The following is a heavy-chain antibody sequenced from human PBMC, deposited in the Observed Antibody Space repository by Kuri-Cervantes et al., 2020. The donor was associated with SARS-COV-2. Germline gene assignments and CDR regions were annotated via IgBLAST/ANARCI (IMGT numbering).Heavy chain of an antibody. CDR3: ARAPNYCANGACYFNGFDY. CDR2: INSDGSST. D-gene: IGHD2-8*01. CDR1: GFTFSDYY. J-gene: IGHJ4*02. Sequence: GESLKISCAASGFTFSDYYMSWIRQAPGKGLVWVSRINSDGSSTSYADSVKGRFTISRDNAKNTLYLQMNSLRAEDTAVYYCARAPNYCANGACYFNGFDYWGQGTLVTVSS. V-gene: IGHV3-74*01.